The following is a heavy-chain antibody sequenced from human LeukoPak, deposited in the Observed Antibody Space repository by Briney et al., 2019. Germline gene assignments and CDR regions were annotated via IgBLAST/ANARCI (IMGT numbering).Heavy chain of an antibody. CDR3: ARENSGDFWSDYNARDYPNWFDP. CDR1: GFSVRSNY. V-gene: IGHV3-66*02. Sequence: LPGGSLRLSCAASGFSVRSNYMNWARQAPGKGLEWVSVIYSGGRTYYADSVKGRFTISRDNSKNTLYLQMNSLRPEDTAVYYCARENSGDFWSDYNARDYPNWFDPWGQGTLVTVSS. D-gene: IGHD3-3*01. CDR2: IYSGGRT. J-gene: IGHJ5*02.